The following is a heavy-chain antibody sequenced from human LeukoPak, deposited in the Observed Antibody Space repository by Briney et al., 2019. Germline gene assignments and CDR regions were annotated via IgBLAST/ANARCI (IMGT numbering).Heavy chain of an antibody. D-gene: IGHD2-2*01. CDR2: INPNSGGT. V-gene: IGHV1-2*02. CDR1: GYTLTGYY. Sequence: ASVKVSCKASGYTLTGYYMHWVRQAPGQGLEWMGWINPNSGGTNYAQKFQGRVTMTRDTSISTAYMELSRLRSDDTSVYYCARDFCSSTSCYWFDPWGQGTLVTVSS. CDR3: ARDFCSSTSCYWFDP. J-gene: IGHJ5*02.